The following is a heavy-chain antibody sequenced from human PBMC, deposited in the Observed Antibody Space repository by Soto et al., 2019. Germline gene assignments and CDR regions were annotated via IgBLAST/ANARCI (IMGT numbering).Heavy chain of an antibody. CDR1: GFTFSNAW. Sequence: EVQLVESGGGLVKPGGSLRLSCAASGFTFSNAWMSWVRQAPGKGLEWVGRIKSQTDGGTTDYAAPVKGRFTISRDDSKNTLYLQMNSLKTEDTAVYYCTTDDYGFDYWGQGTLVTVSS. D-gene: IGHD4-17*01. CDR2: IKSQTDGGTT. J-gene: IGHJ4*02. CDR3: TTDDYGFDY. V-gene: IGHV3-15*01.